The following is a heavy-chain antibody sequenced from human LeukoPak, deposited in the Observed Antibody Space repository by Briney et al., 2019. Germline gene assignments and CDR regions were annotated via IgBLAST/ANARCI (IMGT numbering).Heavy chain of an antibody. CDR2: ISSSSSTI. CDR3: ARERYFDWPRDAFDI. CDR1: GFTFSSYS. J-gene: IGHJ3*02. V-gene: IGHV3-48*01. Sequence: GGSLRLSCAASGFTFSSYSMNWVRQAPGKRLEWVSYISSSSSTIYYADSVKGRFTISRDNAKNSLYLQMNSLRAEDTAVYYCARERYFDWPRDAFDIWGQGTMVTVSS. D-gene: IGHD3-9*01.